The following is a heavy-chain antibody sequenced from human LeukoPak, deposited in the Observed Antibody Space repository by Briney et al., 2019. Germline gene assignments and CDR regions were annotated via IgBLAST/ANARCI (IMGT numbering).Heavy chain of an antibody. CDR3: ARDLGYSYGNYYYYYMDV. Sequence: PGGSLRLSCAASGSTVSSNYMSWVRQAPGKGLEWVSVIYSGGSTYYADSVKGRFTISRDNSKNTLYLQMNSLRAEDTAVYYCARDLGYSYGNYYYYYMDVWGKGTTVTVSS. CDR1: GSTVSSNY. J-gene: IGHJ6*03. D-gene: IGHD5-18*01. CDR2: IYSGGST. V-gene: IGHV3-53*01.